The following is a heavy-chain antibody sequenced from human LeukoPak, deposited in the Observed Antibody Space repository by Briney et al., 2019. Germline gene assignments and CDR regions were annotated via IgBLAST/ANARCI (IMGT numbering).Heavy chain of an antibody. D-gene: IGHD2-2*02. V-gene: IGHV4-4*07. Sequence: PSETLSLTCTVPGRHICIYYWSWMRPPARKGGEWIGHIYTSGSTNYNTSLQSRVTMSVNTSENQFYLMLSSVTAADTAVYDCEREDIVVVPAAIEYYYYMDVWGKGTTVTVSS. CDR2: IYTSGST. CDR3: EREDIVVVPAAIEYYYYMDV. J-gene: IGHJ6*03. CDR1: GRHICIYY.